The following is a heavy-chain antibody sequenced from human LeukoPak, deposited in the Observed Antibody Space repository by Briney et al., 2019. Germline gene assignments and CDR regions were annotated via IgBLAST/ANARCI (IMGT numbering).Heavy chain of an antibody. D-gene: IGHD3-22*01. CDR1: AYSISNGYY. CDR3: AGAAYYYDTSGYYYDY. Sequence: PSETLSLTCAVSAYSISNGYYWGWIRQPPGKGLEWIGSIYHSGSTYYNPSLKSRVTISVDTSKNQFSLKLSSVTAADTAVYYCAGAAYYYDTSGYYYDYWGQGTLVTVSS. CDR2: IYHSGST. J-gene: IGHJ4*02. V-gene: IGHV4-38-2*01.